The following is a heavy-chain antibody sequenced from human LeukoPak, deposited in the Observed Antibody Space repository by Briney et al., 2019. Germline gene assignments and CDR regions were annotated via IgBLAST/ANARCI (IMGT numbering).Heavy chain of an antibody. J-gene: IGHJ4*01. CDR1: GFTFSNYG. CDR3: AKSLVRSSTDCCHYFDY. Sequence: AGSLTLSCAASGFTFSNYGMHWVRQAPRKGLEWVSVLTGSGGSTYYADSVKGRFTISRDNSKNTLYLQMNSLRAEDTAVYYCAKSLVRSSTDCCHYFDYWGHGTLVTVSS. D-gene: IGHD2-2*01. V-gene: IGHV3-23*01. CDR2: LTGSGGST.